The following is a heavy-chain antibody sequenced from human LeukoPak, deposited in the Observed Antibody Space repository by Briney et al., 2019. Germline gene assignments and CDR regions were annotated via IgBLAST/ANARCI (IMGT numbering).Heavy chain of an antibody. J-gene: IGHJ6*03. CDR2: IIPIFGTA. D-gene: IGHD6-13*01. V-gene: IGHV1-69*06. Sequence: GASVKVSCKASGGTFSSYAISWVRQAPGQGLEWMGGIIPIFGTANYAQKFQGRVTITADKSTSTAYMELSSLRSEDTAVYYCARDVDHSSSWYDPQGSGYYYYMDVWGKGTTVTVSS. CDR3: ARDVDHSSSWYDPQGSGYYYYMDV. CDR1: GGTFSSYA.